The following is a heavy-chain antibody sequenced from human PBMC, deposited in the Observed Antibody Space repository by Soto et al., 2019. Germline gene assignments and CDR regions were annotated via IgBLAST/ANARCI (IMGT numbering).Heavy chain of an antibody. CDR2: TSHTGTT. CDR3: ARGPPWMDAFDI. J-gene: IGHJ3*02. CDR1: GVSITIDY. Sequence: SETLSLTCTVSGVSITIDYWTWIRQSPGKGLEWIAYTSHTGTTDYNASLKSRVTISLGTSKNQFSLKLNSVTAADTAVYYCARGPPWMDAFDIWGQGTKVTVSS. V-gene: IGHV4-59*01. D-gene: IGHD5-12*01.